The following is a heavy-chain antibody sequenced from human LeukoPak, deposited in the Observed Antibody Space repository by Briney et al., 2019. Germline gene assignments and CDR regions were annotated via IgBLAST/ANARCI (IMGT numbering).Heavy chain of an antibody. V-gene: IGHV3-30*04. CDR2: ISDDGSNK. CDR3: ARVDDLDAFDM. CDR1: GFTFSSYA. Sequence: GGSLRLSCAASGFTFSSYAMHWVRQAPGKGLEWVAVISDDGSNKYYADSVKGRFTISRDYSKNTLYLQMNSLRAEDTAVYYCARVDDLDAFDMWGQGTMVTVSS. D-gene: IGHD2-2*03. J-gene: IGHJ3*02.